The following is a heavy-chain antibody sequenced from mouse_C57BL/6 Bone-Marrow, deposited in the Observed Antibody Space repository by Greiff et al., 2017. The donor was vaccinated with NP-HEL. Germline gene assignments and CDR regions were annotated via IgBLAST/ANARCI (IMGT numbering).Heavy chain of an antibody. V-gene: IGHV1-54*01. CDR3: ARSYLMPRFAY. Sequence: QVQLQQSGAELVRPGTSVKVSCKASGYAFTSYLIAWVKQRPGQGLEWIGVINPGSGGTNYHEKFKGKATLTADKSSSTAYLQLSSLTSEDSAVYFCARSYLMPRFAYWGQGTLVTVSA. CDR2: INPGSGGT. CDR1: GYAFTSYL. J-gene: IGHJ3*01.